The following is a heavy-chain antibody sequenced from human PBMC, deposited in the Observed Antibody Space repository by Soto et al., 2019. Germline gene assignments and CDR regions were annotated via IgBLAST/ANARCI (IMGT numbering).Heavy chain of an antibody. CDR1: GGTFSSYT. Sequence: QVQLVQSGAEVKKPGSSVKVSCKASGGTFSSYTISWVRQAPGQGLEWMGRIIPILGIANYAQKFQGRVTITADKSTRTAYMELSSRRSEDTSVYYCAGEILPKIPSHYYYYMAVWGKGTTVTVSS. D-gene: IGHD2-15*01. CDR3: AGEILPKIPSHYYYYMAV. CDR2: IIPILGIA. J-gene: IGHJ6*03. V-gene: IGHV1-69*08.